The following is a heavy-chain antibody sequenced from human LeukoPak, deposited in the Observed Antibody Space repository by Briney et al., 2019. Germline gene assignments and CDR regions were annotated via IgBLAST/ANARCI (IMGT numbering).Heavy chain of an antibody. CDR2: IYYSGST. J-gene: IGHJ5*02. Sequence: SETLSLTCTVSGGSISSSSSYWGWIRQPPGKGLEWIGSIYYSGSTYYNPSLNSRVTISVDTSKNQFSLKLSSVTAADTALYYCASSRKSRSRWYDGWFDPWGQGTLVTVSS. CDR1: GGSISSSSSY. CDR3: ASSRKSRSRWYDGWFDP. V-gene: IGHV4-39*01. D-gene: IGHD6-13*01.